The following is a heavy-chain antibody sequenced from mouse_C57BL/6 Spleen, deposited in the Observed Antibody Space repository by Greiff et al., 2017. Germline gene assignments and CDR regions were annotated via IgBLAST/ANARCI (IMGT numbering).Heavy chain of an antibody. CDR3: ARYGYDGGDAMDY. CDR1: GYTFTDYY. CDR2: INPNNGGT. J-gene: IGHJ4*01. D-gene: IGHD2-2*01. V-gene: IGHV1-26*01. Sequence: EVQLQQSGPELVKPGASVKISCKASGYTFTDYYMNWVKQSHGKSLEWIGDINPNNGGTSYNQKFKGKATLTVDKSSSTAYMELRSLTSEDSAVYYCARYGYDGGDAMDYWGQGTSVTVSS.